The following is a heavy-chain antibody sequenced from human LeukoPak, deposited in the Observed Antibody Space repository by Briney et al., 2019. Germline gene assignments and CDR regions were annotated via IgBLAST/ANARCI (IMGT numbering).Heavy chain of an antibody. J-gene: IGHJ4*02. Sequence: TGGSLRLSCSASGFTFSSYAMHWVRQAPGKGLEYVSAISSNGGSTYYADSVKGRFTISRDNAKNSLYLQMNSLRVEDTAVYYCASVGGFTYGIDCWGQGTLVTVSS. CDR2: ISSNGGST. CDR1: GFTFSSYA. D-gene: IGHD5-18*01. CDR3: ASVGGFTYGIDC. V-gene: IGHV3-64*04.